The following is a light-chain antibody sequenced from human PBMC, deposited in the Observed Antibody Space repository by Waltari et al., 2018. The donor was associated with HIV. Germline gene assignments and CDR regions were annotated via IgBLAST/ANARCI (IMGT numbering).Light chain of an antibody. CDR1: QNIDKY. CDR2: TTS. Sequence: DLQVPQSPSSLSACIRCIVPITCRASQNIDKYLNWYQQKAGKAPKLLIYTTSNLQSGVPSRFSGSGSGTEFTLTISSLQPEDLATYYCQQGDNTPPWTFGPGTKVEVK. J-gene: IGKJ1*01. V-gene: IGKV1-39*01. CDR3: QQGDNTPPWT.